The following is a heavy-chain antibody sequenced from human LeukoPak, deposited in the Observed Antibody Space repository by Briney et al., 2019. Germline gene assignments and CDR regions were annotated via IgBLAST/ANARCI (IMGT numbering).Heavy chain of an antibody. CDR3: AGPDCSGGSCYSPLDY. CDR1: GVSISSSNSY. V-gene: IGHV4-39*07. Sequence: SETLSLTCTVSGVSISSSNSYWGWIRQPPGKGLEWIGSIYHSGSTYYNPSLKSRVTISVDTSKNQFSLKLSSVTAADTAVYYCAGPDCSGGSCYSPLDYWGQGTLVTVSS. J-gene: IGHJ4*02. D-gene: IGHD2-15*01. CDR2: IYHSGST.